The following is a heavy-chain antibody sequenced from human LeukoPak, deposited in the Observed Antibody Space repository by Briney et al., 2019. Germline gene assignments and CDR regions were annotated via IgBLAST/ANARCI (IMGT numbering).Heavy chain of an antibody. Sequence: GASVKVSCKASGYTFTSYGISWVRQAPGQGLEWMGWISAYNGNTNYAQKLQGRATMTTDTSTSTAYMELRSLRSDDTAVYYCARSQVDTAMALIDYWGQGTLVTVSS. CDR3: ARSQVDTAMALIDY. CDR2: ISAYNGNT. D-gene: IGHD5-18*01. J-gene: IGHJ4*02. CDR1: GYTFTSYG. V-gene: IGHV1-18*01.